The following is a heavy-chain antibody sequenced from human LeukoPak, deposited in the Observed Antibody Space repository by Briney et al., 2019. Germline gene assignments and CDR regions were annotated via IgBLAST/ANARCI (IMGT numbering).Heavy chain of an antibody. CDR2: IYYSGST. CDR1: GDSISSSSYF. J-gene: IGHJ5*02. CDR3: ARVSEDSSSWYGWFDP. D-gene: IGHD6-13*01. V-gene: IGHV4-39*07. Sequence: SETLSLTCTVSGDSISSSSYFWGWIRQPPGKGLEWIASIYYSGSTYYNPYLKSRVTISVDTSKNQFSLKLSSVTAADTAVYYCARVSEDSSSWYGWFDPWGQGTLVTVSS.